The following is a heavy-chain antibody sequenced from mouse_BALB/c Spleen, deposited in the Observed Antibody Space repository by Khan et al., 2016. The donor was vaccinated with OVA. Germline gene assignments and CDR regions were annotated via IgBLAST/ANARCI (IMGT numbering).Heavy chain of an antibody. CDR3: IRGYYGDPLAY. Sequence: EVELVESGGGLMKPGGSLNLSCAASGFTFSDYYMYWVRQTLEKRLVWVATISDINSYIYYPDNVKGRFTISSDNAKNKRFLQLNRLKSEDTAMYDSIRGYYGDPLAYWGQGTLVTVS. CDR2: ISDINSYI. CDR1: GFTFSDYY. J-gene: IGHJ3*01. V-gene: IGHV5-4*02. D-gene: IGHD2-13*01.